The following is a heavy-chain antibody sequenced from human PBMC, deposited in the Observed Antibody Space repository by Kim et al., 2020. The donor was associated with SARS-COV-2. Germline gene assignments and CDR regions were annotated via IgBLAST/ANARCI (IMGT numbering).Heavy chain of an antibody. CDR3: ARLMGSTNGYYKAYYFDL. D-gene: IGHD3-9*01. J-gene: IGHJ4*02. CDR2: LYYSGST. V-gene: IGHV4-39*07. Sequence: SETLSLTCTVSGGSINSGDFWWGWIRQPPGKGLEWIGSLYYSGSTYYSPSFRPRVSLSLDASKTDFSLRMAALTAADTAVYYCARLMGSTNGYYKAYYFDLWGQGTLVTVSS. CDR1: GGSINSGDFW.